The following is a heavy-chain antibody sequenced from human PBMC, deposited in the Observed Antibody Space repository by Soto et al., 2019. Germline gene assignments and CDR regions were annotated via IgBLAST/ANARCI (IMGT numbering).Heavy chain of an antibody. Sequence: QVQLVESGGGVVQPGRSLRLSCAASGFTFSSYAMHWVRQAPGKGLAWVAVISYDGSNKYYADSGKGRFTISRDNSKNTLYLQMNSLRAEDTAVYYCARPIVYAFDIWGQGTMVTVSS. V-gene: IGHV3-30-3*01. D-gene: IGHD3-22*01. CDR1: GFTFSSYA. CDR3: ARPIVYAFDI. CDR2: ISYDGSNK. J-gene: IGHJ3*02.